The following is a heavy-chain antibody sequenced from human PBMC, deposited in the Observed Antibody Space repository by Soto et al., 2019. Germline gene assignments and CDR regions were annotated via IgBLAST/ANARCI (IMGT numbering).Heavy chain of an antibody. D-gene: IGHD5-18*01. CDR3: ARGLRGYSYGYVLRYGMDV. J-gene: IGHJ6*02. Sequence: QVQLQQWGAGLLKPSETLSLTCAVYGGSFSGYYWSWIRQPPGKGLEWIGEINHSGSTNYNPSLKSRVTISVDTSKNHFSLKLSSVTAADTAVYYCARGLRGYSYGYVLRYGMDVWGQGTTVTVSS. CDR2: INHSGST. CDR1: GGSFSGYY. V-gene: IGHV4-34*01.